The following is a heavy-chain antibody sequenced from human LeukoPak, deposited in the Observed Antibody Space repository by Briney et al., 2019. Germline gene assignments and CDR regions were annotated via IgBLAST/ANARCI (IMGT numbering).Heavy chain of an antibody. V-gene: IGHV3-74*01. Sequence: GGSLRLSCAASGFTFNNYWMHWVRQAPGKGLVWVSRIKGGTSYANYADSVKGRFTISRDNAKNTLYLQMNSLRVEDTAVYYCARDNDVWSLDFWGQGSLVTVSS. CDR2: IKGGTSYA. D-gene: IGHD3-3*01. J-gene: IGHJ4*02. CDR3: ARDNDVWSLDF. CDR1: GFTFNNYW.